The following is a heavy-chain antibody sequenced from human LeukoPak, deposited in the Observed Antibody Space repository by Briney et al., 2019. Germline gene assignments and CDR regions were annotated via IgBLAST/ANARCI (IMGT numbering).Heavy chain of an antibody. D-gene: IGHD3-3*01. V-gene: IGHV3-9*01. CDR3: VKDRSALFWYFDL. J-gene: IGHJ2*01. CDR2: ISWNSGNI. Sequence: GGSLRLSCAVSGFSFDDHAIHWVRQAPGKGLEWVSGISWNSGNIVCADSVTGRFTISRDNAKNSLYLQMDSLRAEDTALYYCVKDRSALFWYFDLWGRGTLVTVSS. CDR1: GFSFDDHA.